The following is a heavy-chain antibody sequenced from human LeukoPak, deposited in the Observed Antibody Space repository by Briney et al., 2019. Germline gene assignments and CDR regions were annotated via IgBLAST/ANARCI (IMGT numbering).Heavy chain of an antibody. CDR3: AKAFGGDYYDSSGYHPFDY. D-gene: IGHD3-22*01. J-gene: IGHJ4*02. CDR2: ISGSGGST. Sequence: GGSLRLSCAASGFTFSSYAMSWVRQAPGKGLEWVSAISGSGGSTYYAHSVKGRFTISRDNSKNTLYLQMNSLRAEDTAVYYCAKAFGGDYYDSSGYHPFDYWGQGTLVTVSS. V-gene: IGHV3-23*01. CDR1: GFTFSSYA.